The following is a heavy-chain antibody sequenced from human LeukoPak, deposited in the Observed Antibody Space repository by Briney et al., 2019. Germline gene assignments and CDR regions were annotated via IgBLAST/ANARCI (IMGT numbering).Heavy chain of an antibody. CDR3: ARVVTAAGLDL. CDR2: DGRT. J-gene: IGHJ5*02. V-gene: IGHV4-39*07. CDR1: GGPISGAIT. Sequence: SETLSLTCTVSGGPISGAITWGWVRRPPGKGREWIGNDGRTASNPSLKSRVTMSLDTSTNQFSLKVNSVTATDTALYYCARVVTAAGLDLWGQGILVTISS. D-gene: IGHD6-25*01.